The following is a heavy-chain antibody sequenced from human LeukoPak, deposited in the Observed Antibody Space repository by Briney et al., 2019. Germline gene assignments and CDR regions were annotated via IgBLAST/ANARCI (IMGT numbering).Heavy chain of an antibody. J-gene: IGHJ3*02. D-gene: IGHD3-22*01. CDR1: GYTFTGYY. V-gene: IGHV1-2*02. Sequence: ASVKVSCKASGYTFTGYYMHWVRQAPGQGLGWMGWINPNSGGTNYAQKFQGRVTMTRDTSISTAYMELSRLRSDDTAVYYCAWYYYDSSGYDAFDIWGQGTMVTVSS. CDR2: INPNSGGT. CDR3: AWYYYDSSGYDAFDI.